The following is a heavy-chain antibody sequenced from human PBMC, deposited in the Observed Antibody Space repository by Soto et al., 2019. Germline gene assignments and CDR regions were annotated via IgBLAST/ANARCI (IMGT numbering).Heavy chain of an antibody. D-gene: IGHD3-22*01. J-gene: IGHJ6*02. CDR1: GGSFSGYY. CDR2: INHSGST. V-gene: IGHV4-34*01. CDR3: ARGDAGDYDRIPYYYGMDV. Sequence: SETLSVTCAVYGGSFSGYYWSWIRQPPGKGLEWIGEINHSGSTNYNPSLKSRVTISVDTSKNQFSLKLSSVTAADTAVYYCARGDAGDYDRIPYYYGMDVWGQGTTVTVSS.